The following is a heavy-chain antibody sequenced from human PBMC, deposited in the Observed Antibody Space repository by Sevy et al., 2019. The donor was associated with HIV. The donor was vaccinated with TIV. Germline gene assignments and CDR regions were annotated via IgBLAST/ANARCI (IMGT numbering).Heavy chain of an antibody. J-gene: IGHJ4*02. D-gene: IGHD3-22*01. Sequence: GGSLRLSCAASGFTFSDHYMDWLRQAPGKGLEWVGRTRNKANSYTTEYAASVKGRFTISRDDSKNSLYLQMNSLKTEDTAVYYCARVGYYDSSGYYVDYWGQGTLVTVSS. CDR2: TRNKANSYTT. CDR1: GFTFSDHY. V-gene: IGHV3-72*01. CDR3: ARVGYYDSSGYYVDY.